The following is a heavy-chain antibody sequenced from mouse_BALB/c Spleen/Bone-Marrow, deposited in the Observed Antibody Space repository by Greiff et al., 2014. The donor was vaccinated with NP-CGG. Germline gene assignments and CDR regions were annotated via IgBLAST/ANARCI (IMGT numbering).Heavy chain of an antibody. CDR3: ARGGMTPFDF. V-gene: IGHV5-6-5*01. Sequence: VQLKESGGGLVKPGGSLKLSCEASGITVSSYAMSWVRQTPEKRLEWVASIGSGGRKHYPDSVEGRLTISRDNPRNILYLQVSSLRSEDTVMYYCARGGMTPFDFWGQGITLTVSS. J-gene: IGHJ2*01. CDR1: GITVSSYA. CDR2: IGSGGRK.